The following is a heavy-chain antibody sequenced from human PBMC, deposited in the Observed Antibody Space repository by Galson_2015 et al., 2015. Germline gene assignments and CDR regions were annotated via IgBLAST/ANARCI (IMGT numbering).Heavy chain of an antibody. J-gene: IGHJ3*02. Sequence: QSGAEVKKPGESLKISCQGSGYTFTKYWIAWVRQVPGKGLEWMGIICPGDSITRYSPSFQGQVTLSADKSISTAYLQWSSLKASDTAMYYCARLPNYGDSRDVFGIWGQGTMVTVSS. CDR1: GYTFTKYW. D-gene: IGHD4-17*01. CDR2: ICPGDSIT. CDR3: ARLPNYGDSRDVFGI. V-gene: IGHV5-51*01.